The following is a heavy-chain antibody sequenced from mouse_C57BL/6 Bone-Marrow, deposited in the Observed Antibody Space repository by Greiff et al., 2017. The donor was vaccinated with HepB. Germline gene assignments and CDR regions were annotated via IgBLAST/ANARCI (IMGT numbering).Heavy chain of an antibody. CDR1: GYTFTSYW. Sequence: QVQLQQSGAELVKPGSSVKLSCKASGYTFTSYWMDWVKQRPGQGLEWIGHIYPSDSENHYNQKFKDKATLTVDKSSSTAYMQLSSLTSEDSAVYYCARGVVTTVVYDYWGQGTTLTVSS. V-gene: IGHV1-61*01. J-gene: IGHJ2*01. D-gene: IGHD1-1*01. CDR3: ARGVVTTVVYDY. CDR2: IYPSDSEN.